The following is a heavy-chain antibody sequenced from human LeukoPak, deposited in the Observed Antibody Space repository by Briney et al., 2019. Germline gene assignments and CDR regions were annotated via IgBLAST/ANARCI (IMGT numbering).Heavy chain of an antibody. V-gene: IGHV3-30-3*01. CDR3: ARGRIDCSGGSCYYPVFDY. J-gene: IGHJ4*02. CDR1: GFTFSSYA. Sequence: GGSLRLSCAASGFTFSSYAMHWVRQAPGKGLGWVAVISYDGSDKYYADSVKGRFTISRDNSKNTLYLQMNSLRAEDTAVYYCARGRIDCSGGSCYYPVFDYWGQGTLVTVSS. CDR2: ISYDGSDK. D-gene: IGHD2-15*01.